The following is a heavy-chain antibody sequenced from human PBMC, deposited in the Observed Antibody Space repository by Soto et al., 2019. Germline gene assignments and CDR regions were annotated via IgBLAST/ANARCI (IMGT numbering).Heavy chain of an antibody. CDR2: IIPIFGTA. Sequence: AQLEQSGGEVKKPGSSVKVSCKASRVAFSKFIVTWVRQAPGLGLEWVGGIIPIFGTANYAQKFQGSVTITADESTSTSYMEVNNLRSEDTAVYYCAKVRYSSPMGYYYGMDVWGQGTTFTVSS. CDR1: RVAFSKFI. CDR3: AKVRYSSPMGYYYGMDV. V-gene: IGHV1-69*01. J-gene: IGHJ6*02. D-gene: IGHD6-19*01.